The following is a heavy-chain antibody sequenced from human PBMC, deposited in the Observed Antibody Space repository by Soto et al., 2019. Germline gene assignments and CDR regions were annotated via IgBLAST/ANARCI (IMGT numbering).Heavy chain of an antibody. D-gene: IGHD3-22*01. Sequence: QVQLVQSGAEVKKPGSSVKVSCKASGGTFNSYSISWVRQAPGQGLEWMGRIIPVVGIGNYAQKFQGRVTLTADKSTSTAYMELSSLRSEDTAVYYCARDGLYYDSSGYYVVYWGQGTLVTVSS. J-gene: IGHJ4*02. CDR3: ARDGLYYDSSGYYVVY. V-gene: IGHV1-69*08. CDR1: GGTFNSYS. CDR2: IIPVVGIG.